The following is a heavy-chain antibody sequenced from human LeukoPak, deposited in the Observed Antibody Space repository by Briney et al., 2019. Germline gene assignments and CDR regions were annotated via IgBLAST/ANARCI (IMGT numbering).Heavy chain of an antibody. D-gene: IGHD3-10*01. J-gene: IGHJ4*02. V-gene: IGHV3-21*01. CDR1: GFTFDDYG. Sequence: PGGSLRLSCAASGFTFDDYGMSWVRQAPGKGLEWVSSISSSSSYIYYADSVKGRFTISRDNAKNTLYLQMNSLRAEDTAVYYCAKDLLLWFVSYWGQGTLVTVSS. CDR2: ISSSSSYI. CDR3: AKDLLLWFVSY.